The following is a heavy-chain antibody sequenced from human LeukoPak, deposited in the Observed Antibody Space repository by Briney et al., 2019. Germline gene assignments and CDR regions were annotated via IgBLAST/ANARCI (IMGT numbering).Heavy chain of an antibody. CDR2: IYPGDSDT. CDR3: ARGSDCSSTSCYPEAYYMDV. CDR1: GYSFTSYW. J-gene: IGHJ6*03. V-gene: IGHV5-51*01. Sequence: GESLKISCKGSGYSFTSYWIGWVRQMPGKGLEWMGIIYPGDSDTRYSPSFQGQVTISADKSISTAYLQWSSLKASDTAMYYCARGSDCSSTSCYPEAYYMDVWGKGTTVTVSS. D-gene: IGHD2-2*01.